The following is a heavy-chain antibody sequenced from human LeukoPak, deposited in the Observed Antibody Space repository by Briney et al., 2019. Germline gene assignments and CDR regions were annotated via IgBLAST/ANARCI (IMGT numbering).Heavy chain of an antibody. V-gene: IGHV4-61*08. J-gene: IGHJ4*02. CDR2: IYYSGST. CDR3: ASTKPGIAELFDY. D-gene: IGHD6-13*01. Sequence: SETLSLTCTVSGGSISSGDYYWSWIRQPPGKGLEWIGYIYYSGSTNYNPSLKSRVTISVDTSKNQFSLKLSSVTAADTVVYYCASTKPGIAELFDYWGQGTLVTVSS. CDR1: GGSISSGDYY.